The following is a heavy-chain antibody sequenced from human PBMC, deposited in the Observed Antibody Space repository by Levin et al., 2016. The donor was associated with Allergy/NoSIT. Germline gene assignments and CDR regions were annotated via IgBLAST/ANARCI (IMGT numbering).Heavy chain of an antibody. Sequence: ASVKVSCKASGYTFTSYGISWVRQAPGQGLEWMGWISAYNGNTNYAQKLQGRVTMTTDTSTSTAYMELRSLRSDDTAVYYCARDQYVPTHNGHTEMGYCSSTSCYGIDYWGQGTLVTVSS. D-gene: IGHD2-2*01. J-gene: IGHJ4*02. CDR3: ARDQYVPTHNGHTEMGYCSSTSCYGIDY. CDR2: ISAYNGNT. CDR1: GYTFTSYG. V-gene: IGHV1-18*01.